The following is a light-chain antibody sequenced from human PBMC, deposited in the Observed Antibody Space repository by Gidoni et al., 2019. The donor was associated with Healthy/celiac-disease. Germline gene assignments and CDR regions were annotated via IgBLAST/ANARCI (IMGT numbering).Light chain of an antibody. V-gene: IGKV3-15*01. J-gene: IGKJ5*01. CDR1: QSVSSN. CDR3: QQYNNWRVT. CDR2: GAS. Sequence: IVLTHSPATLSVSPGERATLSCRASQSVSSNLAWYQQKPGQAPRLLIYGASTRATGIPARFSGSGSGTEFTLTISSLQSEDFAAYYCQQYNNWRVTFGQGTRLEIK.